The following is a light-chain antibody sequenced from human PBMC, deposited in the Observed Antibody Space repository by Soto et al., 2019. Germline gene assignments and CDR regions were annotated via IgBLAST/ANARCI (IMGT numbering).Light chain of an antibody. CDR2: EGG. J-gene: IGLJ1*01. Sequence: QPGRNQPASVSGAPGQSITISCTGSSSAVGSYRFVSWYQHDPGKVPKLIIYEGGKRPSGVSNRFSGSEPGNTASLTISGLQAEDEADYYCGSSAPSRTFAFGTGTKVTVL. CDR3: GSSAPSRTFA. CDR1: SSAVGSYRF. V-gene: IGLV2-23*01.